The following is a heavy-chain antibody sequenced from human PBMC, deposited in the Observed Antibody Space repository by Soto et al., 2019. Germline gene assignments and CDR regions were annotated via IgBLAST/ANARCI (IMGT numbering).Heavy chain of an antibody. D-gene: IGHD6-13*01. Sequence: PPGKGLEWIGYIYYSGSTNYNPSLKSRVTISVDTSKNQFSLKLSSVTAADTAVYYCARDVSSRPPLNWFDPWGQGTMVTVYS. V-gene: IGHV4-59*01. J-gene: IGHJ5*02. CDR3: ARDVSSRPPLNWFDP. CDR2: IYYSGST.